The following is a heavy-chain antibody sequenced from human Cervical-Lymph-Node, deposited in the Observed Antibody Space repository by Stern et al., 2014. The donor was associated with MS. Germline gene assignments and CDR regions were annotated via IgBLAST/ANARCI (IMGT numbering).Heavy chain of an antibody. J-gene: IGHJ4*02. Sequence: QVQLQESGPGLVKPSETLSLTCAVSGDSISSYTHYWAWIRQPPGKGLEWIGVVYYVGPTSYNPSLTLPFTISVDTSKNPFSLGLNSVTAADTAVYYCAKHACTGAACPFDLWGQGTLVTVSS. CDR1: GDSISSYTHY. CDR3: AKHACTGAACPFDL. D-gene: IGHD2-8*02. V-gene: IGHV4-39*01. CDR2: VYYVGPT.